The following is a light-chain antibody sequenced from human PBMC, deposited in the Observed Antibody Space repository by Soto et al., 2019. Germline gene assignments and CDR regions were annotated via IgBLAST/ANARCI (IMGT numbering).Light chain of an antibody. V-gene: IGLV2-14*03. CDR3: TSWTTSTTLI. Sequence: QSVLTQPASVPGSPGQSITISCTGTRSDIGAYNFVSWYQQHPGEVPKLMLYDVNVRPSGVSNRFSGSKSGNTASLTISGLQAEDEADYYCTSWTTSTTLIFGGGTKVTVL. CDR2: DVN. J-gene: IGLJ2*01. CDR1: RSDIGAYNF.